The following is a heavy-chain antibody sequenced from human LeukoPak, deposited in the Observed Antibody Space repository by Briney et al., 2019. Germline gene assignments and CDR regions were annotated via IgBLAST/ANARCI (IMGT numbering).Heavy chain of an antibody. J-gene: IGHJ4*02. CDR1: GFTFSSYA. Sequence: PGGSLRLSCAASGFTFSSYAMSWVRQAPGKGLEWVSAISGSGGSTYYADSVKGRFTISRDNSKNTLYLQVNSLRAEDTAVYHCAKASSYHRNSYYDSSGYYYYFDYWGQGTLVTVSS. V-gene: IGHV3-23*01. CDR2: ISGSGGST. CDR3: AKASSYHRNSYYDSSGYYYYFDY. D-gene: IGHD3-22*01.